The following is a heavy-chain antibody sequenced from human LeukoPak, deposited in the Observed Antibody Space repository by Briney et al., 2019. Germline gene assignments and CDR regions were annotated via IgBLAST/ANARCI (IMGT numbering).Heavy chain of an antibody. J-gene: IGHJ5*01. CDR3: ARVGVTNWLDS. CDR2: ISTYSGNT. D-gene: IGHD4-11*01. Sequence: GASVKVSCKASGYTFTNYGITWVRQAPGQGLEWMGWISTYSGNTNYARNLQGRVTMTTDTSTTTAYMELRSLRSDDTAVYYCARVGVTNWLDSWGQGTLVTVSS. V-gene: IGHV1-18*01. CDR1: GYTFTNYG.